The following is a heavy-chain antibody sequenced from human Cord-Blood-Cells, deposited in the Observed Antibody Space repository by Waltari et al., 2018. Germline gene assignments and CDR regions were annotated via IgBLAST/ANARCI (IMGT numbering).Heavy chain of an antibody. CDR1: GYSFSSGYY. V-gene: IGHV4-38-2*02. Sequence: QVQLQESGPGLVTPSETLSLTCAVSGYSFSSGYYWGWFRQPPGKGLEWIGSIYHRGSTYYNPSLKSRVTISVDTSKNQFSLKLSSVTAADTAVYYCARDEGETMVRGGSSFDYWGQGTLVTVSS. CDR3: ARDEGETMVRGGSSFDY. CDR2: IYHRGST. D-gene: IGHD3-10*01. J-gene: IGHJ4*02.